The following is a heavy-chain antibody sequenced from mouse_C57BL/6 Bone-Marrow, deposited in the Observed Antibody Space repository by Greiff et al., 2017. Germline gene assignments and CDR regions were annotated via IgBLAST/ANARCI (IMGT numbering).Heavy chain of an antibody. D-gene: IGHD1-1*01. CDR2: IDPENGDT. J-gene: IGHJ3*01. CDR1: GFNIKDDY. V-gene: IGHV14-4*01. Sequence: VQLQQSGAELVRPGASVKLSCTASGFNIKDDYMHWVKQRPEQGLEWIGWIDPENGDTEYASKFQGKATITADTSSNTAYLQLSSLTSGDTAGYYFTTQHYCYLLVYWGQGTLVTVSA. CDR3: TTQHYCYLLVY.